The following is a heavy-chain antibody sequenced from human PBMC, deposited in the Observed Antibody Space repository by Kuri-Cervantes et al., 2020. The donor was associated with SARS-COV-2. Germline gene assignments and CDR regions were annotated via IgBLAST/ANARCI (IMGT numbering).Heavy chain of an antibody. D-gene: IGHD3-16*01. V-gene: IGHV3-21*01. CDR3: AKLGEEGDHYMDV. CDR1: GFTFDDYT. Sequence: GGSLRLSCAASGFTFDDYTMHWVRQAPGKGLEWVSSISSSSSYIYYADSVKGRFTISRDNSKNTLYLQMNSLRAEDTAVYYCAKLGEEGDHYMDVWGKGTTVTVSS. J-gene: IGHJ6*03. CDR2: ISSSSSYI.